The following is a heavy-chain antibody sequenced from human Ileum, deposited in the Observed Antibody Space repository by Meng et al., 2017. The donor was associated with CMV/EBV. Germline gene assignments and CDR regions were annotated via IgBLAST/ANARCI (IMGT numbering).Heavy chain of an antibody. D-gene: IGHD3-10*01. CDR2: IHPTGTT. CDR3: ARAAARGVPVDL. J-gene: IGHJ5*02. Sequence: LQLQKSGPNLLRPSETLSLSFTVTGGSLTRYYWTWIRQPAGKVLEWIGRIHPTGTTDDNPSLRSRVSMSLDKSKNQFSLKLTSVTDADTAVYYCARAAARGVPVDLWGQGTLVTVSS. V-gene: IGHV4-4*07. CDR1: GGSLTRYY.